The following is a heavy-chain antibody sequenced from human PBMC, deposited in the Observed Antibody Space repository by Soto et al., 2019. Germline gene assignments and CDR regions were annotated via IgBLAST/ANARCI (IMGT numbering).Heavy chain of an antibody. V-gene: IGHV4-4*02. D-gene: IGHD7-27*01. Sequence: LTWTVSGDSMARSVWWTWVRQPPGKGLEWIGEVFHTGNTNYNPSLKSRVTMSVDKSTNEFSLKVTSVTAADTAIYYCARKAWVRFDYWGQGALVTVSS. J-gene: IGHJ4*02. CDR2: VFHTGNT. CDR1: GDSMARSVW. CDR3: ARKAWVRFDY.